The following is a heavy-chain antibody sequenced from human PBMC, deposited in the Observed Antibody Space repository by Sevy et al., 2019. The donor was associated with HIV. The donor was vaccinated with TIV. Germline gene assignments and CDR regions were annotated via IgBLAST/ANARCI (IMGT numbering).Heavy chain of an antibody. CDR1: GFTFSSYS. CDR2: ISSSSNYI. J-gene: IGHJ4*02. D-gene: IGHD3-10*01. Sequence: GGSLRLSCAASGFTFSSYSMNWVRQAPGKGLEWVSSISSSSNYIYYADSVKGRFTISRDNAKNSPYLQMNSLRAEDTAVYYCARDPRNYYGSGGDYWGQGTLVTVSS. V-gene: IGHV3-21*01. CDR3: ARDPRNYYGSGGDY.